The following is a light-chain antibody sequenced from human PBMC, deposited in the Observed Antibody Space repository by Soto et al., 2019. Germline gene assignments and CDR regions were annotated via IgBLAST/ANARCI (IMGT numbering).Light chain of an antibody. CDR3: SSYAASNNVL. CDR2: EVS. J-gene: IGLJ2*01. Sequence: QSALTQPPSASGSPGQSVTISCTGTSSDVGNYNYVSWYQQHPGKAPKLMIYEVSKRPSGVPDRFSGYKSGNTASLTVSGLQAEDEADYYCSSYAASNNVLFGGGTKVTVL. V-gene: IGLV2-8*01. CDR1: SSDVGNYNY.